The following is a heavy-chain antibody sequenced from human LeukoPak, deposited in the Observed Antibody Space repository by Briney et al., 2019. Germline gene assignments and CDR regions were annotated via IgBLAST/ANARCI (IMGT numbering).Heavy chain of an antibody. CDR2: ISGSGGST. D-gene: IGHD1-26*01. CDR3: AKAAVGARGFDY. CDR1: GFTFGDYA. J-gene: IGHJ4*02. Sequence: GGSLRLSCTASGFTFGDYAMSWVRQAPGKGLEWVSAISGSGGSTYYADSVKGRFTISRDNSKNTLYLQMNSLRAEDTAVYYCAKAAVGARGFDYWGQGTLVTVSS. V-gene: IGHV3-23*01.